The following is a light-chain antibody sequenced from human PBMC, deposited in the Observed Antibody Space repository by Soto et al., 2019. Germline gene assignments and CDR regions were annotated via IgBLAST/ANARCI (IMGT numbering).Light chain of an antibody. CDR2: GAS. J-gene: IGKJ3*01. Sequence: ETVMTQSPATLSVSPLERVTLXCLASQSVNSNLAWYQQKPGQAPRLLIYGASTRATGIPARFSGSGSGTEFTLTISSLQSEDFAVYFCQQYNNWPPVTFGPGTKVDIK. CDR1: QSVNSN. CDR3: QQYNNWPPVT. V-gene: IGKV3-15*01.